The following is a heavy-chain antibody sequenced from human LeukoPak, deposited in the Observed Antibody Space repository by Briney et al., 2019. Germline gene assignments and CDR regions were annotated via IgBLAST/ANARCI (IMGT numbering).Heavy chain of an antibody. CDR3: AREEGATQDAN. CDR2: VYHTGGT. CDR1: GFSISSGYY. D-gene: IGHD1-26*01. V-gene: IGHV4-38-2*02. J-gene: IGHJ4*02. Sequence: SETLSLTCTVSGFSISSGYYWARIRQPPGKGLEWIGSVYHTGGTYYNPSLKSRVTISVDTSRNQFSLRLRSVTAADTAVYYCAREEGATQDANWGQGTLVLVSS.